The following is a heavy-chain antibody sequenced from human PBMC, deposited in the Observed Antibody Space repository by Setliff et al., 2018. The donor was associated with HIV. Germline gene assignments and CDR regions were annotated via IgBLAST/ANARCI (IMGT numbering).Heavy chain of an antibody. J-gene: IGHJ6*02. D-gene: IGHD3-10*01. CDR2: INAGNGKT. CDR1: GYTFSTYA. Sequence: ASVKVSFKASGYTFSTYAMHWVRQAPGQRLEWMGWINAGNGKTKYSQKFQGRVTIMRDTSASTAYMELSSLRSEDTAVYYCAREQVGFGPPRGMDVWGQGTTVTV. CDR3: AREQVGFGPPRGMDV. V-gene: IGHV1-3*01.